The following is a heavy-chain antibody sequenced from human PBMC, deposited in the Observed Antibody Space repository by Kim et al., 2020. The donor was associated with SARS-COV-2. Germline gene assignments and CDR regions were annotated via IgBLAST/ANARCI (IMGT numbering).Heavy chain of an antibody. CDR3: AKDLPDSSGYYYDAFDI. V-gene: IGHV3-23*01. Sequence: VKGRFTSSRDNSKNTLYLQMNSLRAEDTAVYYCAKDLPDSSGYYYDAFDIWGQGTMVTVSS. D-gene: IGHD3-22*01. J-gene: IGHJ3*02.